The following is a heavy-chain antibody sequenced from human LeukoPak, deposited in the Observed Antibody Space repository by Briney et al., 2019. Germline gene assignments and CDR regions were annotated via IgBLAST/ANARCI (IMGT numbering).Heavy chain of an antibody. J-gene: IGHJ6*02. CDR3: ARDLPYSSGWTKSYYYYGMDV. Sequence: PGGSLRLSCAASGFTSSSYAMSWVRQAPGKGLEWVSAISGSGGSTYYADSVKGRFTISRDNSKNTLYLQMNSLRAEDTAVYYCARDLPYSSGWTKSYYYYGMDVWGQGTTVTVSS. CDR2: ISGSGGST. D-gene: IGHD6-19*01. CDR1: GFTSSSYA. V-gene: IGHV3-23*01.